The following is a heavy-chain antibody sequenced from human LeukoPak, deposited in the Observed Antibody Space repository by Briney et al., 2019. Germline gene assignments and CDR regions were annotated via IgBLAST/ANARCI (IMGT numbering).Heavy chain of an antibody. J-gene: IGHJ4*02. CDR1: GITLSNYG. D-gene: IGHD6-13*01. CDR2: IKQDGSEK. Sequence: GGSLRLSCVVSGITLSNYGMSWVRQAPGKGLEWVANIKQDGSEKYYVDSVKGRFTISRDNAKNSLYLQMNSLRAEDTAVYYCARDGYAAAGADYWGQGTLVTVSS. CDR3: ARDGYAAAGADY. V-gene: IGHV3-7*01.